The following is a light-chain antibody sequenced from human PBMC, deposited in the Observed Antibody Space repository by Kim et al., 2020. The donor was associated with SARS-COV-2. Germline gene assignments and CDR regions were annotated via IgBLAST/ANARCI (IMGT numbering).Light chain of an antibody. V-gene: IGKV1-39*01. CDR2: AAS. Sequence: DIQMTQSPSSLSASVGDRVTITCRASQSISSYLNWYQQKPGKAPKLLIYAASSLQSGVPSRFSGSGSGTDFTLTISSLQPEDVATYYCQQSYSNPYTFGQGTKLEI. J-gene: IGKJ2*01. CDR1: QSISSY. CDR3: QQSYSNPYT.